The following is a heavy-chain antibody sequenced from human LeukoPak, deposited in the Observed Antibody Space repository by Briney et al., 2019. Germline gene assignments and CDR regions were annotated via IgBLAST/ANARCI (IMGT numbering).Heavy chain of an antibody. CDR3: ARDRYRFGELYLDY. V-gene: IGHV3-30-3*01. D-gene: IGHD3-10*01. CDR2: ISYDGSNK. CDR1: GFTFSSYA. Sequence: GGSLRLSCAASGFTFSSYAMHWVRQAPGKGLEWVAVISYDGSNKYYADSVKGRFTISRDNSKNTLYLQMNSLRAEDTAVYYCARDRYRFGELYLDYWGQGTQVTVSS. J-gene: IGHJ4*02.